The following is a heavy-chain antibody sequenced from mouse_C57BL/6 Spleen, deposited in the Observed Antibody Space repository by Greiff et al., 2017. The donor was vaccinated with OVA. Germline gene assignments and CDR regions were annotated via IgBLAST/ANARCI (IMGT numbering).Heavy chain of an antibody. CDR2: IDPENGDT. CDR1: GFNIKDDY. Sequence: EVQLQQSGAELVRPGASVKLSCTASGFNIKDDYMHWVKQRPEQGLEWIGWIDPENGDTEYASKFQGKATITADTSSNTAYLQLSSLTSEDTAVYYCTSITTVDPRRYFDVWGTGTTVTVSS. CDR3: TSITTVDPRRYFDV. V-gene: IGHV14-4*01. D-gene: IGHD1-1*01. J-gene: IGHJ1*03.